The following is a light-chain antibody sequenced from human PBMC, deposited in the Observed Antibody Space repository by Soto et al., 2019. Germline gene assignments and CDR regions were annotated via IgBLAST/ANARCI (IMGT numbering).Light chain of an antibody. J-gene: IGLJ1*01. CDR2: LNSDGSH. CDR1: SGHSSYA. Sequence: QPVLTQSPSASASLGASVKLTCTLTSGHSSYAIAWHQQQPEKGPRYLMKLNSDGSHTKGDGIPDRFSGSSSGAERYLTISSLQSEDEADYYCQTWGTGPFMVFGTGTKLTVL. V-gene: IGLV4-69*01. CDR3: QTWGTGPFMV.